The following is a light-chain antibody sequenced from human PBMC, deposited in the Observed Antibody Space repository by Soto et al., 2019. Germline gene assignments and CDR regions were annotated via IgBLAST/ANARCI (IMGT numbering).Light chain of an antibody. J-gene: IGKJ5*01. V-gene: IGKV3-20*01. Sequence: EIVLTQSPATLSLSPSARATLXGKTSQSVGGNTLAWYQQKPGQAPRLVIYGASNRATGIPDRFSGSGSGTDFTLTVSRLEPEDFAVYYCQQYHWAPDTFGQGTRLEIK. CDR1: QSVGGNT. CDR3: QQYHWAPDT. CDR2: GAS.